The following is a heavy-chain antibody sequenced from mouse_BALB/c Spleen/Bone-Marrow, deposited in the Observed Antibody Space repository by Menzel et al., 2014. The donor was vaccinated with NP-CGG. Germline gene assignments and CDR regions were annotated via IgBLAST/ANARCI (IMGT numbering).Heavy chain of an antibody. CDR3: ARRYDYGYGPFAY. CDR2: ISNGGGST. J-gene: IGHJ3*01. D-gene: IGHD1-2*01. V-gene: IGHV5-12-2*01. CDR1: GFTFSSYT. Sequence: EVKVVESGGGLVQPGGSLKLSCAASGFTFSSYTMSWVRPTPEKRLEWVAYISNGGGSTYYPDTVKGRFTISRDNAKNTLYLQMSSLKSEDTAMYYCARRYDYGYGPFAYWGQGTLVTVSA.